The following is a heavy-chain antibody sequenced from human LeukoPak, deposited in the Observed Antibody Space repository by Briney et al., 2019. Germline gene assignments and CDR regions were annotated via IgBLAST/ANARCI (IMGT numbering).Heavy chain of an antibody. D-gene: IGHD5-18*01. CDR2: ISWNSGII. CDR3: TKDSVAMVTTSDY. CDR1: GFTFYDYA. Sequence: GGSLRLSCAASGFTFYDYAMHWVRQAPGKGLEWVSGISWNSGIIGYADSVKGRFTTSRDNAKNSLYLQMNSLRPEDTALYYCTKDSVAMVTTSDYWGQGTLVTVSS. J-gene: IGHJ4*02. V-gene: IGHV3-9*01.